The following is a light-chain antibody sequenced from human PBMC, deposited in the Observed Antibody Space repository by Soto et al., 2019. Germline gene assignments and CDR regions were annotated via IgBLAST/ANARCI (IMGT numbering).Light chain of an antibody. CDR1: QGIGTW. V-gene: IGKV1-12*01. Sequence: DIQMTQSPSSVSASVGDRVTITCRASQGIGTWLGWYQQKPGKAPKLLISGASSLQSGVPSRFSASGSGTNFTLTISSLQPEDFATYYCQQSYRTPHTFGPGTKLETK. CDR2: GAS. CDR3: QQSYRTPHT. J-gene: IGKJ2*01.